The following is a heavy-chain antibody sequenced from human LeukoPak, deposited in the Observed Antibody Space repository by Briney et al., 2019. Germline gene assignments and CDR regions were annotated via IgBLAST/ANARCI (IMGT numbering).Heavy chain of an antibody. D-gene: IGHD2-2*01. V-gene: IGHV3-23*01. CDR3: AKVYCSSTSCYNDY. Sequence: GGSLRLSCAASGVTFSSYAMSWVRQAPGKGQEWVSAISGSGGSTYYADSVKGRFTISRDNSKNTLYLQMNSLRAEDTAVYYCAKVYCSSTSCYNDYWGQGILVTVSS. J-gene: IGHJ4*02. CDR2: ISGSGGST. CDR1: GVTFSSYA.